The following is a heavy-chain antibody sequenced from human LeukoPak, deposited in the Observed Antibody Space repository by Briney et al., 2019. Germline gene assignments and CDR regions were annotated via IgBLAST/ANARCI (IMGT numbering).Heavy chain of an antibody. J-gene: IGHJ5*02. Sequence: LETLSLTCTVSGGSISSYYWSWIRQPPGKGLEWIGYIYTSGSTNYNPSLKSRVTISVDTSKNQFSLKLSSVTAADTAVYYCARQNQLLYWFDPWGQGTLVTVSS. V-gene: IGHV4-4*09. CDR3: ARQNQLLYWFDP. CDR1: GGSISSYY. CDR2: IYTSGST. D-gene: IGHD2-2*02.